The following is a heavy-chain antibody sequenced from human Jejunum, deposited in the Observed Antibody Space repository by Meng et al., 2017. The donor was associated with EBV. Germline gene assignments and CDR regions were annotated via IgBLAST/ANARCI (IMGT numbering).Heavy chain of an antibody. CDR2: ISLGGRT. CDR3: ARARWEGSGLYYFDY. D-gene: IGHD3-22*01. CDR1: RGSITSGDR. V-gene: IGHV4-4*03. J-gene: IGHJ4*02. Sequence: HDPGRGLLTPPGPPSLPCVVARGSITSGDRWTWVRPPPGKGLEWIAEISLGGRTAYSPSLKSRVTMSVDNSKNQFSLTLSSLTAADTAVYYCARARWEGSGLYYFDYWGQGTLVTVSS.